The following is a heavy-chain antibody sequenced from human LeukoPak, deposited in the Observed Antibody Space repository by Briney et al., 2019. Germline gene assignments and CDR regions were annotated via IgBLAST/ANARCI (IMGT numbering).Heavy chain of an antibody. CDR2: INPNSGGT. CDR3: ARGPTYSGSYYYYYMDV. V-gene: IGHV1-2*06. Sequence: ASVKVSCKASGYTFTGYYMHWVRQAPGQGLEWMGRINPNSGGTNYAQKFQGRVTMTRDTSISTAYMELSRLRSDDTAVYYCARGPTYSGSYYYYYMDVWGKGTTVTVSS. D-gene: IGHD1-26*01. J-gene: IGHJ6*03. CDR1: GYTFTGYY.